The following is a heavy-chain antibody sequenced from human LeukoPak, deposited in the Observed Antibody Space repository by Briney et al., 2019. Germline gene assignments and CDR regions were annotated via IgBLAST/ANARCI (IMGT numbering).Heavy chain of an antibody. V-gene: IGHV3-11*01. J-gene: IGHJ3*02. CDR2: ISSSGSTI. D-gene: IGHD6-6*01. Sequence: GGSLRLSCAASGFTFSDYYMSWIRQAPGKGLEWVSYISSSGSTIYYADSVKGRFTISRDNSKNTLYLQMNSLRAEDTAVYYCAKDGQLHDAFDIWGQGTMVTVSS. CDR1: GFTFSDYY. CDR3: AKDGQLHDAFDI.